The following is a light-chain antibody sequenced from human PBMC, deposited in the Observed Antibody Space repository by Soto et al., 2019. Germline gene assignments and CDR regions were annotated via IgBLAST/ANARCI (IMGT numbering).Light chain of an antibody. J-gene: IGKJ5*01. CDR1: QSVASN. CDR3: QQYRSSPIT. V-gene: IGKV3-15*01. Sequence: EIVMTQSPATLSLCPWERATLSCRASQSVASNLAWYQQKPGQAPRLLIYGASTRATGLPARFSGTGSGTEFTLTINSLEPEDFAVYYCQQYRSSPITFGQGTRLEIK. CDR2: GAS.